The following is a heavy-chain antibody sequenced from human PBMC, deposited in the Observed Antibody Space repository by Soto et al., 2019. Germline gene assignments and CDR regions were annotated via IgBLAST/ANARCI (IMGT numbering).Heavy chain of an antibody. V-gene: IGHV4-59*08. CDR1: GGSISSYY. J-gene: IGHJ4*02. CDR2: IYYSGST. Sequence: SETLSLTCTVSGGSISSYYWSWIRQPPGKGLEWIGYIYYSGSTNYNPSLKSRVTISVDTSKNQFSLKLSSVTAADTAVYYCARRGVATIDLFDYWGQGTLVTVSS. CDR3: ARRGVATIDLFDY. D-gene: IGHD5-12*01.